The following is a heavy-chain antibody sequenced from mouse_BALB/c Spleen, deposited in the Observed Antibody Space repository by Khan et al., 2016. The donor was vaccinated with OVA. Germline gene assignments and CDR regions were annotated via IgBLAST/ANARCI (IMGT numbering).Heavy chain of an antibody. J-gene: IGHJ3*01. V-gene: IGHV5-4*02. Sequence: EVELVESGGGLVKPGGSLKLSCEASGFTFSDYYMYWVRQTPERRLEWVATISDGGSYTYYPDSVKGRFTISRADVKNNLYLQMSSLKSEDTAMYYCARGYYGDPFAYWGQGTLVTVSA. CDR1: GFTFSDYY. CDR3: ARGYYGDPFAY. D-gene: IGHD2-13*01. CDR2: ISDGGSYT.